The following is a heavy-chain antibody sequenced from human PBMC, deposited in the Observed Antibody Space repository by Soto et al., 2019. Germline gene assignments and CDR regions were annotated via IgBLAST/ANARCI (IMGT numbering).Heavy chain of an antibody. Sequence: QVRLVQSGPEVKKPEASVKVSCKTSGYTFTSSGISWVRQAPGQGPEWMGWISGDNGVTNFARNFQDRVTLTIDSSTTTAYMEVRSLSFADTAIYYCARDQGGYGIFDDWGQGTLFTVSS. J-gene: IGHJ4*02. CDR3: ARDQGGYGIFDD. V-gene: IGHV1-18*04. CDR1: GYTFTSSG. CDR2: ISGDNGVT. D-gene: IGHD5-12*01.